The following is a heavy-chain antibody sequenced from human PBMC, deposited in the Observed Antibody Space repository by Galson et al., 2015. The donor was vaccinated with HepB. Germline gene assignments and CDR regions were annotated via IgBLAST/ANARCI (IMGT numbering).Heavy chain of an antibody. Sequence: CAISGDSVSSNSAAWNWIRQSPSRGLEWLGRTYYRSKWYNDYAVSVKSRITINPDTSKNQFSLQLSSVTPEDTAVYYCARVGTASYYDSSGYYSDDAFDIWGQGTMVTVSS. CDR1: GDSVSSNSAA. J-gene: IGHJ3*02. V-gene: IGHV6-1*01. D-gene: IGHD3-22*01. CDR3: ARVGTASYYDSSGYYSDDAFDI. CDR2: TYYRSKWYN.